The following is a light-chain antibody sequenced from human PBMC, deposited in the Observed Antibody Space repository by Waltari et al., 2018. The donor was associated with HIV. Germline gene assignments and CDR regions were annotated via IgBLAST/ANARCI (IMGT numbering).Light chain of an antibody. CDR3: QAWDSNTGV. J-gene: IGLJ3*02. CDR2: QDS. Sequence: SYELTQPPSVSVSPGQTASITCSGDKLGAKYACWYQQRPGQSPVLVIYQDSKRPSGISERFSGSNSGNTATLTISGTQAMDEADYYCQAWDSNTGVFGGGTKLT. V-gene: IGLV3-1*01. CDR1: KLGAKY.